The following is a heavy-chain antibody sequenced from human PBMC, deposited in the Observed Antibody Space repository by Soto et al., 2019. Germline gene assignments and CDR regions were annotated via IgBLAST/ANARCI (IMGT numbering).Heavy chain of an antibody. Sequence: QVQLVESGGGVVQPGRSLRLSCAASGFTFSSYGMHWVRQAPGKGLEWVAVISYDGSNKYYADSVKGRFTISRDNSKTTLYLQMNSLRAEDTAVYYCAKDHRRIAVAAPLGPWGQGTLVTVSS. J-gene: IGHJ5*02. CDR1: GFTFSSYG. V-gene: IGHV3-30*18. CDR2: ISYDGSNK. CDR3: AKDHRRIAVAAPLGP. D-gene: IGHD6-19*01.